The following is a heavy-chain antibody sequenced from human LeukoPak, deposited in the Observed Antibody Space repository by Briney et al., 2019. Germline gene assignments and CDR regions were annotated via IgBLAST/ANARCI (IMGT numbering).Heavy chain of an antibody. CDR1: GVSISSSSYC. D-gene: IGHD3-3*01. V-gene: IGHV4-39*01. Sequence: SETLSLTCAVSGVSISSSSYCWGWIRQPPGKGLEWIGSIYYSGSTYYNPSLKSRVTISVHTSKKQLSLKLNSVTAADTALYYCARLFFPYWYFDLWGRGTLVTVSS. J-gene: IGHJ2*01. CDR2: IYYSGST. CDR3: ARLFFPYWYFDL.